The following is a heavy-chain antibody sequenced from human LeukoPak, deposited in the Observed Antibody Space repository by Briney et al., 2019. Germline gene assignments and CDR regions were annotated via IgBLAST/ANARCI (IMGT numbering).Heavy chain of an antibody. CDR3: TRGQYGSGIDY. CDR2: ISSSSSTI. CDR1: GFTFSSYS. D-gene: IGHD3-10*01. V-gene: IGHV3-48*01. Sequence: GGSLRLSCAASGFTFSSYSMNWVRQAPGKGLEWVSYISSSSSTIYYADSVKGRFTISRDNAKNLLYLQMSSLRADDTAVYYCTRGQYGSGIDYWGQGTLVTVSS. J-gene: IGHJ4*02.